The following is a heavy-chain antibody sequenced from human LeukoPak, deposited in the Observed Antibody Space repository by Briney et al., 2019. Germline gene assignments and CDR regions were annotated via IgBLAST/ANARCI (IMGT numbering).Heavy chain of an antibody. Sequence: SETLSLTCAVYGGSFSGYYWSWIRQPPGKGLEWIGEINHSGSTNYNPSFKSRVTISVDTSKNQFSLKLSSVTAADTAVYYCARVPFYGDYYYYYMDVWGKGTTVTVSS. J-gene: IGHJ6*03. CDR1: GGSFSGYY. V-gene: IGHV4-34*01. CDR3: ARVPFYGDYYYYYMDV. CDR2: INHSGST. D-gene: IGHD4-17*01.